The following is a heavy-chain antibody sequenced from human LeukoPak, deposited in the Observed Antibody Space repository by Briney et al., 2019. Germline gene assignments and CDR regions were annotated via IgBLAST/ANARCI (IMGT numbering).Heavy chain of an antibody. CDR3: AKGSLDCSSTSCYSWAYYYYYGMDV. D-gene: IGHD2-2*01. Sequence: GGSLRLSCAASGFTFSSYGMHWVRQAPGKGLEWVAVISYDGSNKYYADSVKGRFTISRDNSKNTLYLQMNSLRAEDTAVYYCAKGSLDCSSTSCYSWAYYYYYGMDVWGQGTTVTVSS. CDR2: ISYDGSNK. J-gene: IGHJ6*02. V-gene: IGHV3-30*18. CDR1: GFTFSSYG.